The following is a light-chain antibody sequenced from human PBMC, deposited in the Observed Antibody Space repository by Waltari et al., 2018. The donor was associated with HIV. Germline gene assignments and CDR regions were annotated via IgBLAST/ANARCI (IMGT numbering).Light chain of an antibody. V-gene: IGKV2-28*01. CDR1: QSLLQSNGYNY. CDR2: LGS. CDR3: MEPLQAT. Sequence: DIVMTQSPLSLPVTLGGPSSISCRSSQSLLQSNGYNYVDWYLQKPAQYPQFLIYLGSDRAAGVPDRLSGSGSGTDFTLKISRVEAEDVWIYYCMEPLQATFGQWTLLEIK. J-gene: IGKJ5*01.